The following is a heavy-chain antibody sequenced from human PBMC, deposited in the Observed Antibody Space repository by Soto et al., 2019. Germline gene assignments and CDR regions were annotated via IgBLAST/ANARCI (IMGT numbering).Heavy chain of an antibody. CDR3: ARDLQYYDFWSGYYANYYGMDV. CDR2: INPSGGST. Sequence: AAGKVYCTASGYTFTSYYMHWVRQAPGQGLECMGIINPSGGSTSYAQKFQGRVTMTRDTSTSTVYMELSSLRSEDTAVYYCARDLQYYDFWSGYYANYYGMDVWGQGTTVTVAS. CDR1: GYTFTSYY. J-gene: IGHJ6*02. D-gene: IGHD3-3*01. V-gene: IGHV1-46*01.